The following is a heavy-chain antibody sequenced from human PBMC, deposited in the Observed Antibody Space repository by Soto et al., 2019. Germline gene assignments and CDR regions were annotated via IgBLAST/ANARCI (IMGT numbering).Heavy chain of an antibody. CDR1: GFTFDDYA. CDR3: AKVHCSGGSCYSDYYYMDV. Sequence: GGSLRLSCAASGFTFDDYAMHWVRQAPGKGLEWVSGISWNSGSIGYADSVKGRFTISRDNAKNSLYLQMNSLRAEDTALYYCAKVHCSGGSCYSDYYYMDVWGKGTTVTVSS. J-gene: IGHJ6*03. D-gene: IGHD2-15*01. CDR2: ISWNSGSI. V-gene: IGHV3-9*01.